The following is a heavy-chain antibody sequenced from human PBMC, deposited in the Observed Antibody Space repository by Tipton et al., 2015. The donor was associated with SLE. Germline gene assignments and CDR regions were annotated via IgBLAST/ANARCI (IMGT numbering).Heavy chain of an antibody. D-gene: IGHD1-20*01. CDR1: GPTFNDHG. CDR2: IIWSSGSI. Sequence: RSLRLSCVVSGPTFNDHGMHWVRQVPGKGLEWVAGIIWSSGSIGYADSVKGRFTISRDNAKNSLYLQMNSLRVDDTAVYYCARIRITGDRGAFDVWGHGTLVTVSS. J-gene: IGHJ3*01. V-gene: IGHV3-9*01. CDR3: ARIRITGDRGAFDV.